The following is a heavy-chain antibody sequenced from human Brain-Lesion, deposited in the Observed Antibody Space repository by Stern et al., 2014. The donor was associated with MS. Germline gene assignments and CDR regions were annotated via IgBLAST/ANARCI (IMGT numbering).Heavy chain of an antibody. J-gene: IGHJ4*02. CDR3: ARGVGDY. CDR1: GFNLSSYW. V-gene: IGHV3-74*02. CDR2: INRDGSDT. D-gene: IGHD3-16*01. Sequence: EVQLVESGGGLVQPGGSLRLSCAASGFNLSSYWMHWVRQFPEKGLFWVSQINRDGSDTSYADSVKGRFSISRDNIRNMLYLRMTSLRAEDTAVYYCARGVGDYWGQGARVTVSS.